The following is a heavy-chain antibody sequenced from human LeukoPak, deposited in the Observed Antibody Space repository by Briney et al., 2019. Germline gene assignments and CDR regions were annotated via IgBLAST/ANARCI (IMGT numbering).Heavy chain of an antibody. V-gene: IGHV3-20*04. CDR2: INWNGGST. J-gene: IGHJ3*02. CDR3: AREYYYDSSGYYWEDAFDI. CDR1: GFTFDDYG. Sequence: PGGSLRLSCAASGFTFDDYGMSWVRQAPGKGLEWVSGINWNGGSTGYADSVKGRFTISRDNAKNSLYLQMNSLRAEDTALYYCAREYYYDSSGYYWEDAFDIWGQGTTVTVSS. D-gene: IGHD3-22*01.